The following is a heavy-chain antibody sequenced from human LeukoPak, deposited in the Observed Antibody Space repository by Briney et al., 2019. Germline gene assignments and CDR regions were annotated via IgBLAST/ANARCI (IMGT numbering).Heavy chain of an antibody. J-gene: IGHJ4*02. Sequence: GRSLRLSCVASGFIFSDYSMNWVRQAAGRGLEWIAYIRGISTDIIYADSVKGRFSIYRDHAEHSLYLQMGRLRAEDTAVYYCVRDHYWGFDHWGQGILVTVSS. V-gene: IGHV3-48*01. CDR1: GFIFSDYS. D-gene: IGHD7-27*01. CDR3: VRDHYWGFDH. CDR2: IRGISTDI.